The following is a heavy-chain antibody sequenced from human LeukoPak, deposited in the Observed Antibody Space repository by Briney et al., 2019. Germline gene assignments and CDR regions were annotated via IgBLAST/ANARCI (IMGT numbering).Heavy chain of an antibody. D-gene: IGHD3-22*01. CDR3: ARSEYYYDSSGYYFDY. V-gene: IGHV3-21*01. Sequence: PGGSLRLSCAASGFTFSSYSMNWVRQAPGKGLEWVSSIGSSSSYIYYADSVKGRFTISRDNAKNSLYLQMNSLRAEDTAVYYCARSEYYYDSSGYYFDYWGQGTLVTVSS. J-gene: IGHJ4*02. CDR1: GFTFSSYS. CDR2: IGSSSSYI.